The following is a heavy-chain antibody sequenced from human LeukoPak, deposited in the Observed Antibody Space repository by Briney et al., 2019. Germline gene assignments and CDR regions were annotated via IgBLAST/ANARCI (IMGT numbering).Heavy chain of an antibody. CDR2: INHSGST. Sequence: PSETLSLTCAVYVGSFSDHFWTRIRQPPGKGLEWIGDINHSGSTNYNPSLKSRVTISVDTSKNQFSLNLRSVIAADRAVYYCARRPHSSSSGYYYSMDVWGEGTTVTVSS. CDR1: VGSFSDHF. V-gene: IGHV4-34*01. D-gene: IGHD6-6*01. CDR3: ARRPHSSSSGYYYSMDV. J-gene: IGHJ6*03.